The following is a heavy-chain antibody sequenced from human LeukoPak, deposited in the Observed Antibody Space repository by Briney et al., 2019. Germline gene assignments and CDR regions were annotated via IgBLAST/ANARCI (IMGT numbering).Heavy chain of an antibody. V-gene: IGHV1-2*02. CDR3: ARDPGFDYDSSGPDYYYYGMDV. Sequence: GASVKVSCKASGYTFTGYYMHWVRQAPGQGLEWMGWINPNSGSTNYAQKFQGRVTMTRDTSISTAYMELSRLRSDDTAVYYCARDPGFDYDSSGPDYYYYGMDVWGQGTTVTVSS. J-gene: IGHJ6*02. D-gene: IGHD3-22*01. CDR2: INPNSGST. CDR1: GYTFTGYY.